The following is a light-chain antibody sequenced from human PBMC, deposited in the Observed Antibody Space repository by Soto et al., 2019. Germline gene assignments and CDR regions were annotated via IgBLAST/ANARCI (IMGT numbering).Light chain of an antibody. CDR2: GAS. CDR3: QRYSSSSLS. J-gene: IGKJ4*01. Sequence: EIVLTQSPGTLSLSPGERATLFCRASQSLSSTYLAWYQQRPGQAPRLLIFGASNRATGIPDRFRGSGSGTDFTLTISRLEPGDFAVYYCQRYSSSSLSFGGGTRVEI. CDR1: QSLSSTY. V-gene: IGKV3-20*01.